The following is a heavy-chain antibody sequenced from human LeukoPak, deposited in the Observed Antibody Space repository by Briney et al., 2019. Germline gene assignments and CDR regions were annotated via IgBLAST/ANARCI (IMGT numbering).Heavy chain of an antibody. CDR2: IIPIFGTA. CDR1: GGTFSSYA. J-gene: IGHJ4*02. Sequence: SVKVSCKASGGTFSSYANSWVRQAPGQGLEWMGGIIPIFGTANYAQKFQGRVTITTDESTSTAYMELSSLRSEDTAVYYCARAVTYYYDSSGYYLAYWGQGTLVTVSS. CDR3: ARAVTYYYDSSGYYLAY. V-gene: IGHV1-69*05. D-gene: IGHD3-22*01.